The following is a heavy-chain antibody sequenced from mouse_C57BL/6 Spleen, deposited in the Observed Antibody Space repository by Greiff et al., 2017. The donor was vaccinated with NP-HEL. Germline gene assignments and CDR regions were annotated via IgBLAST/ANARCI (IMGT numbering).Heavy chain of an antibody. CDR1: GYTFTSYW. CDR3: AGNYGSSPYCDV. V-gene: IGHV1-59*01. D-gene: IGHD1-1*01. Sequence: QVQLQQPGAELVRPGTSVKLSCKASGYTFTSYWMHWVKQRPGQGLEWIGVIDPSDSYTNYNQKFKGKATLTVDTSSSTAYMQLSSLTSEDSAVYYCAGNYGSSPYCDVWGTGTTVTVSS. J-gene: IGHJ1*03. CDR2: IDPSDSYT.